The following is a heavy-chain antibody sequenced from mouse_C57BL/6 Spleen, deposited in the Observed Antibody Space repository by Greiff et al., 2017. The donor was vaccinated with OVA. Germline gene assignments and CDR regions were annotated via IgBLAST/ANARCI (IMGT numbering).Heavy chain of an antibody. J-gene: IGHJ4*01. Sequence: VHVKQSGAELVRPGASVKLSCTASGFNIKDDYMHWVKQRPEQGLEWIGWIDPENGDTEYASKFQGKATITADTSSNTAYLQLSSLTSEDTAVYYCVYGYDNGNGYAMDYWGQGTSVTVSS. D-gene: IGHD2-2*01. CDR2: IDPENGDT. V-gene: IGHV14-4*01. CDR1: GFNIKDDY. CDR3: VYGYDNGNGYAMDY.